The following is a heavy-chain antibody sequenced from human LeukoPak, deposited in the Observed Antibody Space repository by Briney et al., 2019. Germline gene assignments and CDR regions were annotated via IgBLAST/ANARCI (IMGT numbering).Heavy chain of an antibody. J-gene: IGHJ4*02. Sequence: GASVTVSCMASVYTFTGYYMHWVRQAPGQGLDWMGWINPNNGDTNFAQKFQGRVAMTSDTSMNTVYMELSSLRSDDTAVYYCARRGYEFSDLDNWGQGTLVTVSS. CDR2: INPNNGDT. D-gene: IGHD3/OR15-3a*01. CDR3: ARRGYEFSDLDN. CDR1: VYTFTGYY. V-gene: IGHV1-2*02.